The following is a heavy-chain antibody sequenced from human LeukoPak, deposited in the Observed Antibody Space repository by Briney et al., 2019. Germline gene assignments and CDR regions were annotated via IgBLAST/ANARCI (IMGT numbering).Heavy chain of an antibody. CDR1: GFTFSSYA. Sequence: GGSLRLSCAASGFTFSSYAMSWVRQAPGKGLEWVSDIRGRGGSTYYADSLKGRFTVSRDNSKNTLYLQMNSLRAEDTAIDYWAKSYGSCYCFDYWGQGTLVTVSS. D-gene: IGHD2-15*01. CDR2: IRGRGGST. V-gene: IGHV3-23*01. J-gene: IGHJ4*02. CDR3: AKSYGSCYCFDY.